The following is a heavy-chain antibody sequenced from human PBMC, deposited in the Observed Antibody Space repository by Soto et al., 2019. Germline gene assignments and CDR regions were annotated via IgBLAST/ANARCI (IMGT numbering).Heavy chain of an antibody. Sequence: EVQLLESGGGLVQPGGSLRLSCAASGFTFSSYAMSWVRQAPGKGLEWVSAISGSGGSTYYAVSVKGRFTISRDNSKNTLSLQMNRLSAEYTAVYYCAKDECYYDSSGYWARYDYWGQGTLVTVSS. CDR2: ISGSGGST. CDR3: AKDECYYDSSGYWARYDY. V-gene: IGHV3-23*01. D-gene: IGHD3-22*01. J-gene: IGHJ4*02. CDR1: GFTFSSYA.